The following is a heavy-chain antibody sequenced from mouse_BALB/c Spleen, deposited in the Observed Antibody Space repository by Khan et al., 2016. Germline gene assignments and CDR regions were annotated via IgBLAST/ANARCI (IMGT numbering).Heavy chain of an antibody. CDR1: EFTFTDYY. V-gene: IGHV7-3*02. J-gene: IGHJ4*01. CDR2: IRNKANGYTT. Sequence: EVELVESGGGLVQPGGSPRLSCATSEFTFTDYYMSWVRQPPGKALEWLGFIRNKANGYTTEYSASVKGRFTIYRDKYKSILYLQLNTLRAEDSAIYDGARDRGRLRWSMDYWGQGTSGTVSS. CDR3: ARDRGRLRWSMDY. D-gene: IGHD2-4*01.